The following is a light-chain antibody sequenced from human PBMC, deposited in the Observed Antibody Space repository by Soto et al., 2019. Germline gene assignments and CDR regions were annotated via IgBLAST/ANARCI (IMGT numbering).Light chain of an antibody. Sequence: QSALTQPASVSESPGQSITISCTGTSSDVGFYSYVSWYQHHPGNAPKLLIYDVANRPSGVFNRFSGSKSDNTAYLSFSWLQAEDEADYYCSSYTRSGTPVFGGGTKVTVL. CDR3: SSYTRSGTPV. CDR2: DVA. CDR1: SSDVGFYSY. J-gene: IGLJ3*02. V-gene: IGLV2-14*03.